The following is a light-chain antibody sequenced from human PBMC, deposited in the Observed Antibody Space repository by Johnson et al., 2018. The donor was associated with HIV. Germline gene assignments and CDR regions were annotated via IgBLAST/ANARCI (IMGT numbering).Light chain of an antibody. CDR2: DNN. CDR3: GTWDSSLSAYV. Sequence: QSVLTQPPSVSAAPGQTVTISCSGSSSNVGSSFVSWYRQVPGTAPKLLIYDNNKRPSGIPDRFSGSKSGTSATLGITGLQTGDEADYYRGTWDSSLSAYVFGTGTKVTVL. J-gene: IGLJ1*01. CDR1: SSNVGSSF. V-gene: IGLV1-51*01.